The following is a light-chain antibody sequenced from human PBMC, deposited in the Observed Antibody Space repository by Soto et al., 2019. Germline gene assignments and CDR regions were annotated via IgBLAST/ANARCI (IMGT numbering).Light chain of an antibody. CDR1: QSVSSDY. Sequence: EIVLTQSPGTLSLSPGGGATLSCRASQSVSSDYLAWLQQKPGQAPRLLIYGASRRATGIPDRFSGSGSGTDFTLTISRLEPEDFAVFYCQQYGGSPYTFGQGTKLQI. V-gene: IGKV3-20*01. CDR2: GAS. J-gene: IGKJ2*01. CDR3: QQYGGSPYT.